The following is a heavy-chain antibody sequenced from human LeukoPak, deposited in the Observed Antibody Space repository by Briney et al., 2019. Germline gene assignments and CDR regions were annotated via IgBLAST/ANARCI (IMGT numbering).Heavy chain of an antibody. Sequence: ASVKVSCKASGYTFTDYYMHWVRQAPGQGLEWMGWINPNSGGTNYAQKFQGWVTMTRDTSISTAYMELSRLRSDDTAVYYCARTVTKSPSCASDIWGQGTMVTVSS. CDR1: GYTFTDYY. D-gene: IGHD4-17*01. J-gene: IGHJ3*02. V-gene: IGHV1-2*04. CDR2: INPNSGGT. CDR3: ARTVTKSPSCASDI.